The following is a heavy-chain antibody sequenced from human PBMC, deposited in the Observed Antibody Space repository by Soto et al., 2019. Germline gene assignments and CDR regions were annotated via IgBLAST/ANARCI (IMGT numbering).Heavy chain of an antibody. V-gene: IGHV4-31*03. CDR1: GGSISSGGYY. CDR2: IYYSGST. Sequence: SETLSLTCTVSGGSISSGGYYWSWIRQHPGKGLEWIGYIYYSGSTYYNPSLKSRVTISVDTSKNQFSLKLSSVTAAGTAVYYCAREAALGRNYYYYYYGMDVWGQGTTVTVSS. D-gene: IGHD6-25*01. CDR3: AREAALGRNYYYYYYGMDV. J-gene: IGHJ6*02.